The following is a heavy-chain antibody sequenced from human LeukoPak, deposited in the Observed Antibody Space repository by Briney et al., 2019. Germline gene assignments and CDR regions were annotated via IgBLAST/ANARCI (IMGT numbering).Heavy chain of an antibody. CDR1: GFTFSSYS. V-gene: IGHV3-21*01. CDR3: ARLRGGYYGSGEYYYYYGMDV. CDR2: ISSSSSYI. D-gene: IGHD3-10*01. J-gene: IGHJ6*04. Sequence: GGSLRLSCAASGFTFSSYSMNWVRQAPGKGLEWVSSISSSSSYIYYADSVKGRFTISRDNAKNSLYLQMNSLRAEDTAVSSCARLRGGYYGSGEYYYYYGMDVWGKGTTVTVSS.